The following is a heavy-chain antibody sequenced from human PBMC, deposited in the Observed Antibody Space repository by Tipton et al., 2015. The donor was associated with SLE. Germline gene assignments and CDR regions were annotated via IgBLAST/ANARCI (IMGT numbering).Heavy chain of an antibody. V-gene: IGHV4-59*12. CDR2: IFYAGST. CDR1: GGSLNNYW. D-gene: IGHD2-21*02. J-gene: IGHJ6*03. Sequence: TLSLTCTVSGGSLNNYWWNWVRQPPGKGLEWIGYIFYAGSTNYNPSLKSRLTMSVDPSSNQFSLKLSSVTAADTAVYYCARGGLTYGYYYYMDVWGKGTTVTVSS. CDR3: ARGGLTYGYYYYMDV.